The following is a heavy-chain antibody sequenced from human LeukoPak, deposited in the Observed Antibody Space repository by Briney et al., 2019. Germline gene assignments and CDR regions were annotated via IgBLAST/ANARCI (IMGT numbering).Heavy chain of an antibody. J-gene: IGHJ4*02. Sequence: PSETLPLTCTVSGGSISRYYWSWIRQPPGKGLEWIGYIYYSGSTNYNPSLKSRVTISVDTSKNHFSLKLSSVTAADTAVYYCASLSLRPYYFDYWGQGTLVTVSS. CDR2: IYYSGST. V-gene: IGHV4-59*08. CDR3: ASLSLRPYYFDY. CDR1: GGSISRYY. D-gene: IGHD3-16*02.